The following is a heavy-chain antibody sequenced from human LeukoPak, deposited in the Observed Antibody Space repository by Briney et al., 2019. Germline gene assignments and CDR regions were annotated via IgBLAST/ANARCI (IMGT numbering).Heavy chain of an antibody. Sequence: PGGSLRLSCAPSGFTFSSYAMHWVRQAPGKGLEYVSAISSNGGSTYYANSVKGRFTISRDNSKNTLYLQMGSLRAEDMAVYYCARGVGAAVDYWGQGTLVTVSS. CDR1: GFTFSSYA. CDR2: ISSNGGST. D-gene: IGHD1-26*01. J-gene: IGHJ4*02. CDR3: ARGVGAAVDY. V-gene: IGHV3-64*01.